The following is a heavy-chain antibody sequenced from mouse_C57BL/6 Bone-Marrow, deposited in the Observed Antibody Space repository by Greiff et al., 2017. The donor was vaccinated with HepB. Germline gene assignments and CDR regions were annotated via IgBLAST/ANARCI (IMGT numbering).Heavy chain of an antibody. CDR1: GYTFTSYW. CDR2: IDPNGGGT. J-gene: IGHJ2*01. V-gene: IGHV1-72*01. Sequence: QVQLKQPGAELVKPGASVKLSCKASGYTFTSYWMHWVKQRPGRGLEWIGRIDPNGGGTKYNEKFKSKATLTVDKPSSTAYMQLSSLTYEDSAVYYCARFGYYLDYWGQGTTLTVSS. CDR3: ARFGYYLDY. D-gene: IGHD2-2*01.